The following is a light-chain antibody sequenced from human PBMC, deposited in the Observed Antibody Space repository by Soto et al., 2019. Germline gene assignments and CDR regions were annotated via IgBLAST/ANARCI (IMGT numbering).Light chain of an antibody. CDR3: QQYGSSPWT. J-gene: IGKJ1*01. CDR1: QSVSSNY. V-gene: IGKV3-20*01. CDR2: RAS. Sequence: EIVLTQSPCTLSLSPGERATLSCRASQSVSSNYLAWYQQKLGQAPRPLIYRASSRATGIPDRFSGSGSGTDFTLTISRLEPEDSAVYYCQQYGSSPWTFGQGTKVEIK.